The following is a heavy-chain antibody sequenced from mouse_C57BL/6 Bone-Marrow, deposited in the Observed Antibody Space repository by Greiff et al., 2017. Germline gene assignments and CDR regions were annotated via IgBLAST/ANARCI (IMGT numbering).Heavy chain of an antibody. D-gene: IGHD2-3*01. V-gene: IGHV14-4*01. Sequence: EVKLQESGAELVRPGASVKLSCTASGFNIKDDYIHWVKQRPEQGLEWIGWIDPEIGDTEYASKFQGKATIPSDTSSNPAYLQLSSLTSEDTAVYYCSSFDGNYFDFWGQGTPLTVAS. CDR1: GFNIKDDY. CDR3: SSFDGNYFDF. CDR2: IDPEIGDT. J-gene: IGHJ2*01.